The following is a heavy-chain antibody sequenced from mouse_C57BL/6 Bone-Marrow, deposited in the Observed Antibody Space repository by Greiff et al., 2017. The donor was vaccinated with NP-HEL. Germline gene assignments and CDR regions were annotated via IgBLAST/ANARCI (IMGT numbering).Heavy chain of an antibody. CDR3: ARLGLIYYYGSSPWYFDV. CDR2: IHPNSGST. D-gene: IGHD1-1*01. Sequence: SGAELVKPGASVKLSCKASGYTFTSYWMHWVKQRPGQGLEWIGMIHPNSGSTNYNEKFKSKATLTVDKSSSTAYMQLSSLTSEDSAVYYCARLGLIYYYGSSPWYFDVWGTGTTVTVSS. V-gene: IGHV1-64*01. J-gene: IGHJ1*03. CDR1: GYTFTSYW.